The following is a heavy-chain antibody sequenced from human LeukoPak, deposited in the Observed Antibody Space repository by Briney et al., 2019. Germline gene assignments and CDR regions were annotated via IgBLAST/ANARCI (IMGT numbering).Heavy chain of an antibody. CDR3: TTEVGWSFYFDY. Sequence: SGGSLRLSCTASGFTLNNPWMSGVRQAPGKGLEWVGRIKSKTDGGTPDYAAPVKGRFTISRDDSKNTLYLQMNSLKTEDTAVYYCTTEVGWSFYFDYWGQGTLVTVSS. D-gene: IGHD2-15*01. CDR1: GFTLNNPW. J-gene: IGHJ4*02. V-gene: IGHV3-15*01. CDR2: IKSKTDGGTP.